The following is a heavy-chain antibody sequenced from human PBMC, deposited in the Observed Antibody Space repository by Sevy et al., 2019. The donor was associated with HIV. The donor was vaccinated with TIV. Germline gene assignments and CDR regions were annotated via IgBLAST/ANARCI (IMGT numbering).Heavy chain of an antibody. V-gene: IGHV4-39*01. CDR3: ARHAAPGIAAPFDF. J-gene: IGHJ4*02. CDR1: GGSVSSSSHY. Sequence: SETLSLTCTVSGGSVSSSSHYWGWIRQPPGKGLEWIGTIYYTGSTYYNPSLKSRVTVSVATSKNQFSLRLSSVTAVDMAIYYCARHAAPGIAAPFDFWGLGTLVTVSS. CDR2: IYYTGST. D-gene: IGHD6-13*01.